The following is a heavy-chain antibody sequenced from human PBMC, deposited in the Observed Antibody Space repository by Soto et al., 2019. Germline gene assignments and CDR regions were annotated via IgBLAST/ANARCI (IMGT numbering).Heavy chain of an antibody. Sequence: GGSLRLSCAASGFTFSNAWMNWVRQAPGKGLEWVGRIKSKTDGGTTDYAAPVKGRFTISRDDSKNPLYLQMNSLKTEDTAVYYCTTAITMIVVEPYYFDYWGQGTLVTVSS. CDR3: TTAITMIVVEPYYFDY. CDR1: GFTFSNAW. J-gene: IGHJ4*02. D-gene: IGHD3-22*01. CDR2: IKSKTDGGTT. V-gene: IGHV3-15*07.